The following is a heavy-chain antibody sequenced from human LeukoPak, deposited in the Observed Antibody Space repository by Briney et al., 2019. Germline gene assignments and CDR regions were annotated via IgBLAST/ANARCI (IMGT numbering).Heavy chain of an antibody. V-gene: IGHV4-38-2*02. CDR2: IYHSGST. D-gene: IGHD6-13*01. Sequence: PSETLSLTCTVSGYSISSGYYWGWIRQPPGKGLEWIGSIYHSGSTYYNPSLKSRVTISVDTSKNQFSLKLGSVTAADTAVYYCASAIAAAGGYYFDYWGQGTLVTVSS. J-gene: IGHJ4*02. CDR1: GYSISSGYY. CDR3: ASAIAAAGGYYFDY.